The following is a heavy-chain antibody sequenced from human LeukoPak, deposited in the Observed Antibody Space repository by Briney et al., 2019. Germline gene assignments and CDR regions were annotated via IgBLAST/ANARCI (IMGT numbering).Heavy chain of an antibody. V-gene: IGHV3-33*01. D-gene: IGHD2/OR15-2a*01. CDR2: IWYDGSNK. Sequence: GGSLRLSCAASGFTFSSYGMHWVRQAPGKGLKWVAVIWYDGSNKYYADSVKGRFTISRDNSKNTLYLQMNSLRAEDTAVYYRARATGHYLPFDYWGQGTLVTVSS. CDR1: GFTFSSYG. CDR3: ARATGHYLPFDY. J-gene: IGHJ4*02.